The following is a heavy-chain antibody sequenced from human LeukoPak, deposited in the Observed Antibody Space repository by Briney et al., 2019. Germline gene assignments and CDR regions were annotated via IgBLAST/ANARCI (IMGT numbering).Heavy chain of an antibody. CDR3: TRDYRGTFDY. CDR1: GFTFSNYA. J-gene: IGHJ4*02. D-gene: IGHD1-26*01. V-gene: IGHV3-23*01. CDR2: ISGSGGST. Sequence: PGTSLRLSCAASGFTFSNYAMSWVRQAPGKGLEWVSVISGSGGSTYYADSVKGRFTISRDNSKNTLYLQMNSLRAEDTAIYYCTRDYRGTFDYWGQGTLVTVSS.